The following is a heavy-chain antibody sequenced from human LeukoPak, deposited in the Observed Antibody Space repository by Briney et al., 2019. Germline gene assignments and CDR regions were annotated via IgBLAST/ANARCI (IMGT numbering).Heavy chain of an antibody. CDR1: GFTVSSNY. D-gene: IGHD6-6*01. V-gene: IGHV3-21*01. J-gene: IGHJ4*02. CDR2: ISSSSSYI. Sequence: GGSLRLSCAASGFTVSSNYMSWVRQAPGKGLEWVSSISSSSSYIYYADSVKGRFTISRDNAKNSLYLQMNSLRAEDTAVYYCARVYHSTSGRAIDYWGQGTLVTVSS. CDR3: ARVYHSTSGRAIDY.